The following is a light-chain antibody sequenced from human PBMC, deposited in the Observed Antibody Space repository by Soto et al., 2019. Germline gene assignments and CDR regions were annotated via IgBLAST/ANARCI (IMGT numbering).Light chain of an antibody. CDR2: SVS. J-gene: IGLJ1*01. Sequence: QSALTQPRSVSGSPGQSVTISCTGTSSDVGGHNYVSWYQQHPGKAPKLMISSVSKRPSGVPDRFSGSKSGNTASLTISGLQAEGEADYYCCSYAGSYNFVFGTGTKVTVL. CDR1: SSDVGGHNY. V-gene: IGLV2-11*01. CDR3: CSYAGSYNFV.